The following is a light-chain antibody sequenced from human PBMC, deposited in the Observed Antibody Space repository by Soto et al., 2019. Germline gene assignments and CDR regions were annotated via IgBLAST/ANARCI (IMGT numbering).Light chain of an antibody. CDR2: AAF. V-gene: IGKV1-39*01. CDR3: QQSYSIPLT. J-gene: IGKJ4*01. CDR1: QSINNY. Sequence: DIQMTQSPSSLSASVGDRVTITCRASQSINNYLNWYQQKPGKAPKLLIYAAFSLQSGVPSRFSRSGSGPDFTLTISSLQPEEFATFYCQQSYSIPLTFGGGTKVEIK.